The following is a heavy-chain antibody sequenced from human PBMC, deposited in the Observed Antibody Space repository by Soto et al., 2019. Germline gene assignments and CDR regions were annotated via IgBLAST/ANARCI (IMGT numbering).Heavy chain of an antibody. CDR3: TTGLGQQLVPFDY. CDR1: GLTFNNAW. J-gene: IGHJ4*02. V-gene: IGHV3-15*01. CDR2: IKSKTDGGTT. Sequence: GGSLRLSCAASGLTFNNAWMSGVRQAPGKGLEWVGRIKSKTDGGTTDYAAPVKGRFTISRDDSKNMLYLQMNSLKTEDTAVYSCTTGLGQQLVPFDYWGQGTLVTVSS. D-gene: IGHD6-13*01.